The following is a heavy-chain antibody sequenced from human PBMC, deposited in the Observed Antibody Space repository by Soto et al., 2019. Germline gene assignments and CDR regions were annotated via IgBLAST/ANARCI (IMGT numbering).Heavy chain of an antibody. V-gene: IGHV1-24*01. CDR3: ATVGLKAPSELGIYQGHDAFDI. Sequence: ASVKVSCKVSGYTLTELSMHWVRQAPGKGLEWMGGFDPEDGETIYAQKFQGRVTMTEDTSTDTAYMELSSLRSEDTAVYYCATVGLKAPSELGIYQGHDAFDIWGQGTMVTVSS. J-gene: IGHJ3*02. D-gene: IGHD7-27*01. CDR1: GYTLTELS. CDR2: FDPEDGET.